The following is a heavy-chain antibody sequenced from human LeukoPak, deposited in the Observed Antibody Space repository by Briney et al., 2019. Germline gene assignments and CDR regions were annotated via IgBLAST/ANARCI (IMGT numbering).Heavy chain of an antibody. J-gene: IGHJ4*02. CDR3: AKDHCFSTSCYYFDY. CDR1: GFTFSRYG. CDR2: IRYDESIK. D-gene: IGHD2-2*01. V-gene: IGHV3-30*02. Sequence: GGSLRLSCAASGFTFSRYGMHWVRQAPGKGLEWVAFIRYDESIKYYADSVKGRFTISRDNSLYLQMNSLRAEDTAVYYCAKDHCFSTSCYYFDYWGQGTLVTVSS.